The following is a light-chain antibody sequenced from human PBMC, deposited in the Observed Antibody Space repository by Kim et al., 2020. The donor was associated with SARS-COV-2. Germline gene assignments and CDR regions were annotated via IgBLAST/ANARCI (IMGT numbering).Light chain of an antibody. J-gene: IGLJ3*02. CDR1: SSDVGGYNY. CDR2: DVS. CDR3: SSYTSSSTLV. Sequence: QSALTQPASVSGSPGQSITISCTGTSSDVGGYNYVSWYQQHPGKAPKLMIYDVSNRPSGVSNRFSGSKSGNTASLTISGLQAEDEADYYCSSYTSSSTLVFGGVTQLNVL. V-gene: IGLV2-14*03.